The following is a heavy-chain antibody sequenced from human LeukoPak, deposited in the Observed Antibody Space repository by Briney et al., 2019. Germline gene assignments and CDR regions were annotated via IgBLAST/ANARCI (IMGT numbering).Heavy chain of an antibody. V-gene: IGHV3-74*01. Sequence: PAGGSLRLSCAASGFTFSSYWMHWVRQVPGKGLVWVSRINPGGSSTAYADSVKGRFTISRDNAKSTLYLQMDSLRAEDTAIYYCARSNQADDYWGQGTLVTVSS. CDR1: GFTFSSYW. CDR2: INPGGSST. J-gene: IGHJ4*02. D-gene: IGHD1-14*01. CDR3: ARSNQADDY.